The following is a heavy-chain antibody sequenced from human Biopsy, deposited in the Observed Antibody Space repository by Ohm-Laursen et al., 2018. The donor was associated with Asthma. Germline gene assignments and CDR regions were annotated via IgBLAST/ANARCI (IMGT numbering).Heavy chain of an antibody. CDR3: ARQSGQDNGDSSAFDT. J-gene: IGHJ3*02. Sequence: SLRLSCTASGFVFSQCGMHWVRQGPGKGLEWVALVSSDGHNKYYEQSVKGRFTISRDNSRNRLDLQINRLTVEASAVYVCARQSGQDNGDSSAFDTWGQGTKVAVS. D-gene: IGHD3-22*01. CDR2: VSSDGHNK. CDR1: GFVFSQCG. V-gene: IGHV3-30*03.